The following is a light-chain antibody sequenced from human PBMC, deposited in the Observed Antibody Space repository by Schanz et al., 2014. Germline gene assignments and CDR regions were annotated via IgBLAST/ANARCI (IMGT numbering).Light chain of an antibody. CDR3: QQYYTPYT. J-gene: IGKJ2*01. CDR2: WAS. V-gene: IGKV4-1*01. CDR1: QSVFYDSNEKNY. Sequence: DIVVTQSPDSLAVSLGERATFNCKSSQSVFYDSNEKNYLAWYQQKPGQAPKLLIYWASTRDSGVPDRFSGSGSGTDFSLTISSLQAEDVAVYYCQQYYTPYTFGQGTKVEIK.